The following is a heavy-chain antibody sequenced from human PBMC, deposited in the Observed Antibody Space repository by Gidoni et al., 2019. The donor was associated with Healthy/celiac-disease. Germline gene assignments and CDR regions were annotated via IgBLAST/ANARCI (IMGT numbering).Heavy chain of an antibody. CDR1: GFTFRSYA. CDR3: AREGAAAGIRAFDY. D-gene: IGHD6-13*01. J-gene: IGHJ4*02. Sequence: QVQLVESGGGVVRPGRSLRLSCAASGFTFRSYAMHWVRQAPGKGLEWVAVISYDGSNKYYADSVKGRFTISRDNSKNTLYLQMNSLRAEDTAVYYCAREGAAAGIRAFDYWGQGTLVTVSS. CDR2: ISYDGSNK. V-gene: IGHV3-30-3*01.